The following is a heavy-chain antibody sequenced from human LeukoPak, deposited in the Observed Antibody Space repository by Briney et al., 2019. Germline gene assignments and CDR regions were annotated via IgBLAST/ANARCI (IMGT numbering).Heavy chain of an antibody. Sequence: PSQTLSLTCTVSGGSISSGGYYWSWIRQHPGKGLEWIGYIYYSGSTYYNPSLKSRVTISVDTSKNQFSLKLSSVTAADTAVCYCARHPDSSGWVYYFDYWGQGTLVTVSS. V-gene: IGHV4-31*03. CDR3: ARHPDSSGWVYYFDY. CDR2: IYYSGST. D-gene: IGHD6-19*01. J-gene: IGHJ4*02. CDR1: GGSISSGGYY.